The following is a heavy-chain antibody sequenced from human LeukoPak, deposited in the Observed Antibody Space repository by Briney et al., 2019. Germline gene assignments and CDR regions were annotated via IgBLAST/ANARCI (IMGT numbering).Heavy chain of an antibody. CDR3: ARGWYSSSWYIFDY. CDR2: IYHSGST. CDR1: GGSISSGGYY. J-gene: IGHJ4*02. Sequence: TLSLTCTVSGGSISSGGYYWSWIRQPPGKCLEWIGYIYHSGSTYYNPSLKSRVTISVDRSKNQFSLKLSSVTAVDTAVYYCARGWYSSSWYIFDYWGQGTLVTVSS. V-gene: IGHV4-30-2*01. D-gene: IGHD6-13*01.